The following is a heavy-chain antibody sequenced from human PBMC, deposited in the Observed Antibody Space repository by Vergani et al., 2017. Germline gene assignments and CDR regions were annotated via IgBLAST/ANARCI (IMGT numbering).Heavy chain of an antibody. CDR3: ARDFPAGGLVVITTDAFDI. CDR2: ISSSGSTI. CDR1: GFTFSDYY. Sequence: QVQLVESGGGLVKPGGSLRLSCAASGFTFSDYYMSWIRQAPGKGLEWVSYISSSGSTIYYADSVKGRFTISRDNAKNSLYLQMNSLRAEDAAVYYCARDFPAGGLVVITTDAFDIWGQGTMVTVSS. J-gene: IGHJ3*02. V-gene: IGHV3-11*01. D-gene: IGHD3-22*01.